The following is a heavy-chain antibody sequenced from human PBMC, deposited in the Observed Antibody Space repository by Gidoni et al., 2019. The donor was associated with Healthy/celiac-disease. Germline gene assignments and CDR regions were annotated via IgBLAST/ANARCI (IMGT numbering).Heavy chain of an antibody. CDR1: GGSLSSSSYY. CDR2: IYYSGSP. CDR3: ARDGGEGIVARPFDP. D-gene: IGHD5-12*01. J-gene: IGHJ5*02. Sequence: QLQLQESGPGLVKPSETLSLTCTVSGGSLSSSSYYWGWIRQPPGKGLEWIGSIYYSGSPYYNPSLKSRVTISVDTSKNQFSLKLSSVTAADTAVYYCARDGGEGIVARPFDPWGQGTLVTVSS. V-gene: IGHV4-39*02.